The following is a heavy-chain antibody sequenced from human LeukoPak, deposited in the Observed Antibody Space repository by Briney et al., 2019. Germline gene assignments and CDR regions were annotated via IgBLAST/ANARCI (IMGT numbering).Heavy chain of an antibody. V-gene: IGHV1-2*02. J-gene: IGHJ4*02. Sequence: ASVKVSCKASGYTFTGYYMHWVRQAPGQGLEWMGWIDPNSGGTNYAQKFQGRVTMTRDTSISTAYMELSRLRSDDTAVYYCARDHLVITGFDYWGQGTLATVSS. CDR1: GYTFTGYY. CDR2: IDPNSGGT. CDR3: ARDHLVITGFDY. D-gene: IGHD3-22*01.